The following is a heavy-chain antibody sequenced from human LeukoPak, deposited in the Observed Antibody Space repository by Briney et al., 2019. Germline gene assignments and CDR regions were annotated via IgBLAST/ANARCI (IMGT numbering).Heavy chain of an antibody. CDR1: GFTFSTYT. J-gene: IGHJ4*02. CDR3: ASKVLEPPTRR. CDR2: ISGSGDST. Sequence: GGSLRLPCAASGFTFSTYTMNWFRQAPGEGLEWVSAISGSGDSTYYADSVKGRFTFSRDNPKNTVYLQMNSLRPEDTAVYYCASKVLEPPTRRRGQRTLVSVSS. V-gene: IGHV3-23*01. D-gene: IGHD5-24*01.